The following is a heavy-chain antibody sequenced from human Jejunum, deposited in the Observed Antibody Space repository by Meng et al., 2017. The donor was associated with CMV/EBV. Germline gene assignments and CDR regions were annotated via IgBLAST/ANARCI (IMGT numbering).Heavy chain of an antibody. CDR3: ARSPPISRWDY. J-gene: IGHJ4*02. D-gene: IGHD6-13*01. V-gene: IGHV3-21*01. Sequence: EVQLVESGGGLVRPGGSVRLSGADSGFTFSSYSMNWVRQAPGEGLEWVASISSDSNFIYYADSVKGRFTISRDNAKNSLYLQMNSLRAEDTAVYSCARSPPISRWDYWGQGTLVTVSS. CDR2: ISSDSNFI. CDR1: GFTFSSYS.